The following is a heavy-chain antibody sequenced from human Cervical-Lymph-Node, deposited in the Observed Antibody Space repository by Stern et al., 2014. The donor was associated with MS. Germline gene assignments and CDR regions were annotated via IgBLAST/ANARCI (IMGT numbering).Heavy chain of an antibody. V-gene: IGHV1-69*01. J-gene: IGHJ6*02. CDR3: ARDRWAYCGGDCYPDYYYGMDV. Sequence: VQLVQSGAEVKKPGSSVKVSCKASGGTFSSYAISWVRQAPGQGLEWMGGIIPIFGTANYAQKFQGRVTITADESTSTAYMELSSLRSEDTAVYYCARDRWAYCGGDCYPDYYYGMDVWGQGTTVTVSS. CDR1: GGTFSSYA. D-gene: IGHD2-21*02. CDR2: IIPIFGTA.